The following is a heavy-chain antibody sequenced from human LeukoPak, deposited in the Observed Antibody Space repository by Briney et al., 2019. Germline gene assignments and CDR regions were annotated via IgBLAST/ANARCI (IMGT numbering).Heavy chain of an antibody. CDR1: GGSISGYY. D-gene: IGHD6-6*01. CDR2: IYNSGST. CDR3: ARLARSSSFFDY. V-gene: IGHV4-4*09. J-gene: IGHJ4*02. Sequence: PSETLSLTCTVSGGSISGYYWSWIRQPPGKGLEWIGYIYNSGSTNYNPSLKSRVTISVDTSKKQFSLKLSSVTAADTAVYYCARLARSSSFFDYWGQGTLVTVSS.